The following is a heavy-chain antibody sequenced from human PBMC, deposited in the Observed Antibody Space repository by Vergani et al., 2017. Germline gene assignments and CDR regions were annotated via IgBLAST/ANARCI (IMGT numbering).Heavy chain of an antibody. J-gene: IGHJ6*02. Sequence: EVQLVESGGGLVQPGGSLRLSCAASGFTFSSYEMSWIRQAPGKGLEWVSYISSSSSYTNYADSVKGRFTISRDNAKNSLYLQMNSLRAEDTAVYYCARDTGLGYSYGKEGYYYGMDVWGQGTTVTVSS. V-gene: IGHV3-48*03. CDR1: GFTFSSYE. CDR2: ISSSSSYT. D-gene: IGHD5-18*01. CDR3: ARDTGLGYSYGKEGYYYGMDV.